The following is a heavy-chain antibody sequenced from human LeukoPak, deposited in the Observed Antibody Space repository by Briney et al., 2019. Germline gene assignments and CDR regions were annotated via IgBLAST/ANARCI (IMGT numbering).Heavy chain of an antibody. CDR3: ARVGTWSSGWGLGAPGGYMDV. J-gene: IGHJ6*03. V-gene: IGHV3-48*03. Sequence: GGSLRLSCAASGFTFSSYEMNWVRQAPGKGLEWVSYISSSGSTIYYADSVKGRFTISRGNAKNSLYLQMNSLRAEDTAVYYCARVGTWSSGWGLGAPGGYMDVWGKGTTVTISS. D-gene: IGHD6-19*01. CDR2: ISSSGSTI. CDR1: GFTFSSYE.